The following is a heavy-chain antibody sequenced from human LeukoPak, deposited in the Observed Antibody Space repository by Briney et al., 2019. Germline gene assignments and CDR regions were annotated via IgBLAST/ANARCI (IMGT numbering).Heavy chain of an antibody. V-gene: IGHV3-49*04. Sequence: QSGGSLRLSCAASGFTFDDYGMSWVRQAPGKGLEWVGFIRSKAYGGTTEYAASVKGRFTISRDDSKSIAYLQMNSLKTEDTAVYYCTRVKSYYDFWSGYYRRVDYYYYYMDVWGKGTTVTVSS. J-gene: IGHJ6*03. D-gene: IGHD3-3*01. CDR2: IRSKAYGGTT. CDR1: GFTFDDYG. CDR3: TRVKSYYDFWSGYYRRVDYYYYYMDV.